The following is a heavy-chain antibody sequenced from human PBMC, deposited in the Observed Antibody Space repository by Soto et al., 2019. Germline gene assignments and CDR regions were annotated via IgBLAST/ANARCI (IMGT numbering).Heavy chain of an antibody. CDR3: ARATPLRGEAAAGYFDY. CDR2: IHYRGST. Sequence: SETLSLTCNVSGGSISTADYYWSWIRQPPGKGLEWIGYIHYRGSTYYNPSLESRVAISMDTSKNQFSLNLTSVTAADTSVYYCARATPLRGEAAAGYFDYWGQGTLVTVSS. V-gene: IGHV4-30-4*01. CDR1: GGSISTADYY. D-gene: IGHD6-13*01. J-gene: IGHJ4*02.